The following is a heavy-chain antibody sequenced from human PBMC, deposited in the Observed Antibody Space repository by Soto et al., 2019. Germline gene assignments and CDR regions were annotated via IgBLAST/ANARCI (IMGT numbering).Heavy chain of an antibody. V-gene: IGHV3-48*01. CDR3: ARGNRGY. CDR2: INSSSSTI. D-gene: IGHD3-16*02. CDR1: GFTFSSYS. J-gene: IGHJ4*02. Sequence: GGSLRLSCAASGFTFSSYSMNWVRQAPGKGLEWVSYINSSSSTIYYADSVKGRFTISRDNAKNSLYLQMNSLRAEDTAVYYCARGNRGYWGQGTLVTVSS.